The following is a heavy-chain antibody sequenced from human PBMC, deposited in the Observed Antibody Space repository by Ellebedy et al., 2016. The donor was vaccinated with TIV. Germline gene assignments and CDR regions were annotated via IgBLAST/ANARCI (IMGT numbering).Heavy chain of an antibody. CDR1: GYTFTSYA. J-gene: IGHJ4*02. V-gene: IGHV1-69*04. CDR3: AREDCSGGSCPPGY. D-gene: IGHD2-15*01. CDR2: IIPILGIA. Sequence: AASVKVSCKASGYTFTSYAISWVRQAPGQGLEWMGRIIPILGIANYAQKFQGRVTITADKSTSTAYMELSSLRSEDTAVYYCAREDCSGGSCPPGYWGQGTLVTVSS.